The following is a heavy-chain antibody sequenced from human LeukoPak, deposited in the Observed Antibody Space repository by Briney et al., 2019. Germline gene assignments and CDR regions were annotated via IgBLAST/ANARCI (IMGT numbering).Heavy chain of an antibody. V-gene: IGHV4-31*03. Sequence: SQTLSLTCTVSGGSISSGGYYWSWIRQHPGKGLEWIGYIYYSGSTYYNPSLKSRVTISVDTSKNQFSLKLSSVTAADTAVYYCARGRYYDSSGYSRYFDPWGQGTLVTVSS. CDR1: GGSISSGGYY. J-gene: IGHJ4*02. CDR3: ARGRYYDSSGYSRYFDP. D-gene: IGHD3-22*01. CDR2: IYYSGST.